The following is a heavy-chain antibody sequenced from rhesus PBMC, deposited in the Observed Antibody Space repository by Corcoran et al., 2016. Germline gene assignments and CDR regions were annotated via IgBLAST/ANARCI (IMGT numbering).Heavy chain of an antibody. Sequence: QVQLQESGPGLVKPSETLSLTCAVSGGSISDDYYWSWIRQPPGKGLEWIVYIYGSSGSTYYNPSLKSRVTISTDTSKNQFSLKLSSVTAADTAVYYCARLITVTITNAFDFWGQGLRVTVSS. V-gene: IGHV4-106*01. CDR1: GGSISDDYY. J-gene: IGHJ3*01. CDR2: IYGSSGST. CDR3: ARLITVTITNAFDF. D-gene: IGHD3-9*01.